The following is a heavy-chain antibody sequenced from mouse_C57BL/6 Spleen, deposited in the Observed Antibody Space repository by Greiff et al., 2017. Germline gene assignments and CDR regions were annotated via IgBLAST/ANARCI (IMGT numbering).Heavy chain of an antibody. J-gene: IGHJ2*01. CDR2: INPNNGHT. V-gene: IGHV1-39*01. CDR1: GYSFTDYN. CDR3: ARSGTTVVAPYFDY. D-gene: IGHD1-1*01. Sequence: EFQLQQSGPELLKPGASVTISFKASGYSFTDYNMNWVKQSNGKSLEWIGVINPNNGHTSYNQKFKGKATLTVDQSSSTAYMQLNSLTSEDSAVYYCARSGTTVVAPYFDYWGQRTTLTVSS.